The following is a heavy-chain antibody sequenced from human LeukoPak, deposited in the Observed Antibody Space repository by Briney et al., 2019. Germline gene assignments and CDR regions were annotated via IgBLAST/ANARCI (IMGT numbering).Heavy chain of an antibody. CDR2: ISSSSSYI. Sequence: GGSLRLSCAASGFTFSSYSMNWVRQAPGKGLEWVSSISSSSSYIYYADSVKGRFTISRDNAKNSLYLQMNSLRAEDTAVYYCAREREYSWIGSLYFDYWGQGTLATVSS. J-gene: IGHJ4*02. D-gene: IGHD2-8*02. CDR3: AREREYSWIGSLYFDY. V-gene: IGHV3-21*01. CDR1: GFTFSSYS.